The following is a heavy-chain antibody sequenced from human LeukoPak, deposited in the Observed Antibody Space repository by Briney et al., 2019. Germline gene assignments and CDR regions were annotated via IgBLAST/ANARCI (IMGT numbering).Heavy chain of an antibody. V-gene: IGHV1-69*05. CDR2: IIPIFGTA. D-gene: IGHD3-16*01. J-gene: IGHJ6*03. CDR3: ARGQSAYYDYVWGKQTDYYYYMDV. CDR1: GYTFTSYD. Sequence: GASVKVSCKASGYTFTSYDINWVRQAPGQGLEWMGGIIPIFGTANYAQKFQGRVTITTDESTSTAYMELSSLRSEDTAVYYCARGQSAYYDYVWGKQTDYYYYMDVWGKGTTVTVSS.